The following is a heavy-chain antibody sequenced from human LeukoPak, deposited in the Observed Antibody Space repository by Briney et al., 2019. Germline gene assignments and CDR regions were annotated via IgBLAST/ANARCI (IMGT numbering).Heavy chain of an antibody. D-gene: IGHD3-22*01. CDR3: ASTRSYYYDSSGYYCLNY. J-gene: IGHJ4*02. Sequence: ASVKVSCKASGYTFTGYYMHCARQAPGQGLEWMGWINPNSGGTNYAQKFQGRVTMTRDTSISTAYMELSRLRSDDTAVYYCASTRSYYYDSSGYYCLNYWGQGTLVTVSS. CDR2: INPNSGGT. CDR1: GYTFTGYY. V-gene: IGHV1-2*02.